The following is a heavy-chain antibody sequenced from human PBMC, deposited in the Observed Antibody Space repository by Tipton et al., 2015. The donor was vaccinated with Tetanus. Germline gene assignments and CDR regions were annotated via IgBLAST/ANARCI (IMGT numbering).Heavy chain of an antibody. D-gene: IGHD5-18*01. CDR3: ASHHQYDVHGYLIPFDP. J-gene: IGHJ5*02. CDR1: GASFSDYY. CDR2: INHRGST. Sequence: LRLSCAVYGASFSDYYWSWIRQAPGKGLEWLGEINHRGSTNHNPSLKSRVTLSVDTSKNHFSLKLNSVTAADTAMYYCASHHQYDVHGYLIPFDPWGQGTVVTVSS. V-gene: IGHV4-34*01.